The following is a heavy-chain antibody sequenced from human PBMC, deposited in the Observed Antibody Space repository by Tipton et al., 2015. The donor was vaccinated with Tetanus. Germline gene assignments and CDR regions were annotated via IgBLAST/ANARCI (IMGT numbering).Heavy chain of an antibody. J-gene: IGHJ4*02. CDR1: GFTFSSYV. CDR2: ISYDGRNK. D-gene: IGHD3-16*01. Sequence: SLRLSCTASGFTFSSYVMHWVRQAPGKGLEWVAVISYDGRNKFYADSVKGRFTLSRDNSQNTLYLQMNSLKVEDTAVYYCAREDGGPTLDYFDSWGQGALVIVSS. V-gene: IGHV3-30*03. CDR3: AREDGGPTLDYFDS.